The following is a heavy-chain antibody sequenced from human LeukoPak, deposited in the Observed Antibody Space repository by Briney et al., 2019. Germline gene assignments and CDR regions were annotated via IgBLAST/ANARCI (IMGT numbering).Heavy chain of an antibody. D-gene: IGHD4/OR15-4a*01. V-gene: IGHV3-21*04. CDR3: AKGRLWPDWFDP. CDR2: ISSSNSYI. J-gene: IGHJ5*02. Sequence: GGSLRLSCAASGFTFSSYSMNWVRQAPGKGLEWVSSISSSNSYIYYADSVKGRFTISRDNSKNTLYLQMNSLRADDTAVYYCAKGRLWPDWFDPWGQGTLVTVSS. CDR1: GFTFSSYS.